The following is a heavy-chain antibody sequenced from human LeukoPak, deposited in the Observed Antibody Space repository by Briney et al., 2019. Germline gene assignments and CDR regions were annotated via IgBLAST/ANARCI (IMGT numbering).Heavy chain of an antibody. CDR2: INNDGSIT. CDR3: AREPSNYGSGSYYLSA. Sequence: PGGSPRLSCAGSGFTLRSFWMHWVRHAPGKGLEWVSLINNDGSITTYAASVKGRFTISRDNTDNTLYLQMTNLRVEDSAVYFCAREPSNYGSGSYYLSAWGQGTLVTVSS. J-gene: IGHJ5*02. D-gene: IGHD3-10*01. CDR1: GFTLRSFW. V-gene: IGHV3-74*01.